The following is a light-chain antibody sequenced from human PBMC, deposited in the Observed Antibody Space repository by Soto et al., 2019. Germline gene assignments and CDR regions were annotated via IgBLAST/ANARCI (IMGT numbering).Light chain of an antibody. CDR3: QQYDSWT. Sequence: EIVLTQSPGTLSLSPGERATLSCRASQSVSSSYLAWYQQKPGQPPRLLIYGAFNRAAGIPARFSGSGSGTDFTLTISSLEPEDFAVYYCQQYDSWTFGQGTKVDIK. V-gene: IGKV3-20*01. CDR1: QSVSSSY. CDR2: GAF. J-gene: IGKJ1*01.